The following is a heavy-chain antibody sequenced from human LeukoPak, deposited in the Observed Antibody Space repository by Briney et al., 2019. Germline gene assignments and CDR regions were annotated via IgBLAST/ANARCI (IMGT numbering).Heavy chain of an antibody. D-gene: IGHD2-21*02. J-gene: IGHJ4*02. CDR3: ASGRTTTNGGGDCYRFDY. CDR1: GGTFSSYA. CDR2: IIPIFGTA. Sequence: ASVKVSCKASGGTFSSYAISWVRQAPGQGLEWMGGIIPIFGTANYAQKFQGRVTITTDESTSTAYMELSSLRSEDTAVYYCASGRTTTNGGGDCYRFDYWGQGTLVTVSS. V-gene: IGHV1-69*05.